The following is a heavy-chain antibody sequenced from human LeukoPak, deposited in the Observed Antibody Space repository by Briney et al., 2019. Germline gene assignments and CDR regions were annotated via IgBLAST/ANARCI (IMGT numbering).Heavy chain of an antibody. J-gene: IGHJ4*02. CDR2: IYYSGST. V-gene: IGHV4-59*01. Sequence: SETLSLTCTVSGGSISSYYWSWIRQPPGKGLEWIGYIYYSGSTNYNPSLKSRVTISVDTSKNQFSLKLSSVTAADTAVYYCARDRGYYYESSGFDYWGQGTLVTVSS. D-gene: IGHD3-22*01. CDR3: ARDRGYYYESSGFDY. CDR1: GGSISSYY.